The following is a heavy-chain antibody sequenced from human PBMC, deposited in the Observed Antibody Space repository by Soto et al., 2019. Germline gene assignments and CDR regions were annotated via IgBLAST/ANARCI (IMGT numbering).Heavy chain of an antibody. D-gene: IGHD1-26*01. Sequence: QVQLVQSGAEVKKPGASVKVSCKASGYTFTSYGISWVRQAPVQGLEWMGWISAYNGNTNYVQKLKGRVTMTTDTSTSTAYVELRSLRSDDTAVYYCARDAGFSRELYYWGQGTLVTVSS. CDR1: GYTFTSYG. CDR2: ISAYNGNT. J-gene: IGHJ4*02. CDR3: ARDAGFSRELYY. V-gene: IGHV1-18*01.